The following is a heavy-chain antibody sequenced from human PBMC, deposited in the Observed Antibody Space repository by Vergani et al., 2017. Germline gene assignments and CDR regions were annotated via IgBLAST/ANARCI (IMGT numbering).Heavy chain of an antibody. CDR1: GYSFTRYW. CDR2: INPEDSDT. J-gene: IGHJ4*02. D-gene: IGHD5-24*01. CDR3: ARQEGYNTLSFDY. V-gene: IGHV5-51*01. Sequence: EVQLVQSGAEVKKSGESLKIFCQGSGYSFTRYWIGWVRQMPGKGLEWMGVINPEDSDTRYSPSLQGQVTISADKSIRTAYLQWSSLKASDTAMYYCARQEGYNTLSFDYWGQGTQVTVSS.